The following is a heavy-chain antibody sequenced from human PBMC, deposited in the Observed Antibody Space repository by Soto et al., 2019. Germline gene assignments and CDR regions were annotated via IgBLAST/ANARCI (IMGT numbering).Heavy chain of an antibody. Sequence: PGGSLRLSCVASGFTFSDYYMSWVRQAPGKGLEWVSSISSGSNYIDYAESVKGRFTISRDNAKNSLYLQMNSLRAEDTALYYCARDYGKLNPWGQGTLVTVSS. CDR1: GFTFSDYY. CDR2: ISSGSNYI. CDR3: ARDYGKLNP. V-gene: IGHV3-11*06. D-gene: IGHD2-15*01. J-gene: IGHJ5*02.